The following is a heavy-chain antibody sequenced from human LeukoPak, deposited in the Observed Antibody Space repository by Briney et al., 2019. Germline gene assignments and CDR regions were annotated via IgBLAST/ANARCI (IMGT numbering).Heavy chain of an antibody. V-gene: IGHV3-13*01. CDR2: IGTAGDT. D-gene: IGHD6-13*01. CDR3: ARGGSSWYYFDY. J-gene: IGHJ4*02. Sequence: PGGSLRLSCEASGFTFIRYAMSWVRQAPGKGLEWVSAIGTAGDTYYPGSVKGRFTISRENAKNSLYLQMNSLRAEDTAVYYCARGGSSWYYFDYWGQGTLVTVSS. CDR1: GFTFIRYA.